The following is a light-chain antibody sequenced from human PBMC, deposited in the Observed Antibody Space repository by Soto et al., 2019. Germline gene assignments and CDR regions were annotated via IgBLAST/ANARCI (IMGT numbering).Light chain of an antibody. CDR1: QTISSG. Sequence: DIQMTQSPSTLSGSVGDRVTITCRASQTISSGLAWYQQKPGKAPKLLIYKASTLKSGVPSRFSGSGSGTEFTLTSSSLQPDDFATYYCQHYNSYSEACGQGNKVELK. J-gene: IGKJ1*01. CDR2: KAS. CDR3: QHYNSYSEA. V-gene: IGKV1-5*03.